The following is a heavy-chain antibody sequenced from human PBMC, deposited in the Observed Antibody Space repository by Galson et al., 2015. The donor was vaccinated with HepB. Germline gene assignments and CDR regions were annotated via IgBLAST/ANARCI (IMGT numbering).Heavy chain of an antibody. CDR1: GFTFSSYA. CDR2: ISGSGGST. Sequence: SLRLSCAASGFTFSSYAMSWVRQAPGKGLEWVSAISGSGGSTYYADSVKGRFTISRDNSKNTLYLQMNSLRAEDTAVYYCAKEGDSSGYYLNWFDPWGQGTLVTVSS. V-gene: IGHV3-23*01. CDR3: AKEGDSSGYYLNWFDP. J-gene: IGHJ5*02. D-gene: IGHD3-22*01.